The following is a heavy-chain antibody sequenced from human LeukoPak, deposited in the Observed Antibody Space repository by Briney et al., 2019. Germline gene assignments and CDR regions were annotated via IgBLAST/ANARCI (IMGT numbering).Heavy chain of an antibody. CDR1: GGSISSDSYY. J-gene: IGHJ4*02. CDR3: ARATKDDYSSSQLYY. CDR2: IYSSGST. D-gene: IGHD6-13*01. Sequence: PSQTLSLTCTVSGGSISSDSYYWSWIRQPAGKGLEWIGRIYSSGSTNYNPSLKSRVTITVDTSKNQLYLKLSSVTAADTAVYYCARATKDDYSSSQLYYWGQGTLVTVSS. V-gene: IGHV4-61*02.